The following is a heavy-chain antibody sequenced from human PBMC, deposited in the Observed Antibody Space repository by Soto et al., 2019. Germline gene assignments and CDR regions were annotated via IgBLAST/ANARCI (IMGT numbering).Heavy chain of an antibody. D-gene: IGHD3-3*01. Sequence: QVQLQQWGAGLLKPSETLSLTCAVYGGSFSGYYWSWIRQPPGKGLEWIGEINHSGSTNYNPSLKSRVTISVDPSKNQFSLKLSSVTAADTAVYYCARVKGSKTYYDFWSGYYYYYYMDVWGKGTTVTVSS. J-gene: IGHJ6*03. CDR2: INHSGST. CDR3: ARVKGSKTYYDFWSGYYYYYYMDV. V-gene: IGHV4-34*01. CDR1: GGSFSGYY.